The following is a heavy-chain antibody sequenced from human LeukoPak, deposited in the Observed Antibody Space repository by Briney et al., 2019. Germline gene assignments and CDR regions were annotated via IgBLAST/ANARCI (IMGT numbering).Heavy chain of an antibody. J-gene: IGHJ4*02. CDR1: CGSFSGYY. Sequence: SETLSITCAVYCGSFSGYYWSWIRQPPGKGLEWIGEINHSGSTNYNPSLKSRVTISVDTSKNQFSLKLSSVTAADTAVYYCARHYQGGSSRRYFDYWGQGTLVTVSS. CDR3: ARHYQGGSSRRYFDY. V-gene: IGHV4-34*01. CDR2: INHSGST. D-gene: IGHD3-16*01.